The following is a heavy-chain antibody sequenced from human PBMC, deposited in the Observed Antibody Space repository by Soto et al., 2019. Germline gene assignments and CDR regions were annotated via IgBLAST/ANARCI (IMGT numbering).Heavy chain of an antibody. J-gene: IGHJ4*02. CDR3: ARRIVATETFDY. CDR2: IYHTGST. V-gene: IGHV4-4*02. Sequence: PSETLSLTCAVSGDSISDSHWWSWVRQPTGKGLEWIGEIYHTGSTNYNPSLKSRVTISVDKSKNQFSLKLSSVTAADTAVYYCARRIVATETFDYWGQGTLVTVSS. CDR1: GDSISDSHW. D-gene: IGHD5-12*01.